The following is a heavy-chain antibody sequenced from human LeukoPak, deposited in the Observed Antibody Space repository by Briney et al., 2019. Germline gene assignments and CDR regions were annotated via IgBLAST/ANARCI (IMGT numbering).Heavy chain of an antibody. J-gene: IGHJ5*02. CDR3: ARDHDYSNYLNWFDP. V-gene: IGHV4-34*01. D-gene: IGHD4-11*01. CDR1: GGSFSCYY. Sequence: PSETLSLTCAVYGGSFSCYYWSWIRQPPGKGLEWIGEINHSGSTNYNPSLKSRVTISVDTSKNQFSLKLSSVTAADTAVYYCARDHDYSNYLNWFDPWGQGTLVTVSS. CDR2: INHSGST.